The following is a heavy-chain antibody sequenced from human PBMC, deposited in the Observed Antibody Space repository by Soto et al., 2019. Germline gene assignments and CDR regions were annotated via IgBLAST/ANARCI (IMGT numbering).Heavy chain of an antibody. J-gene: IGHJ4*02. V-gene: IGHV4-39*01. CDR1: GGSISSSSYY. D-gene: IGHD6-13*01. CDR3: ARVSRQSAADWVYEYYFDY. CDR2: IYYSGST. Sequence: SETLSLTCTVSGGSISSSSYYWGWIRQPPGKGLEWIGSIYYSGSTYYNPSLKSRVTISVDTSKNQFSLKLSSVTAADTAVYYCARVSRQSAADWVYEYYFDYWGQGTLVTVSS.